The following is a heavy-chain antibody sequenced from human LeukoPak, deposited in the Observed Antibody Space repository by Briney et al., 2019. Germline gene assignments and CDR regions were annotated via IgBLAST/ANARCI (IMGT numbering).Heavy chain of an antibody. CDR1: GYSINSGYY. J-gene: IGHJ4*02. V-gene: IGHV4-38-2*02. CDR2: IYRSGST. Sequence: SETLSLTCTVSGYSINSGYYWVWIRQPPGKGLEWIGSIYRSGSTNYNPSLKSRVTMSVDTSKNQFSLKLSSVTAADTAVYYCARDHYYDSSGYYGGFDYWGQGTLVTVSS. CDR3: ARDHYYDSSGYYGGFDY. D-gene: IGHD3-22*01.